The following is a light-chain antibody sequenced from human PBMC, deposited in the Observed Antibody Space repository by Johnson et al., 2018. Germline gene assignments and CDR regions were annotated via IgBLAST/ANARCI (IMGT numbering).Light chain of an antibody. Sequence: QSVLTQPPSVSAAPGQKVTISCYGSSSNIGNNYVSWYQQLPGTAPKLLIYENNKRPSGIPDRFSGSKSGTSATLGITGLQTGDAADYYCGTWDSSLSAGNVFGTGTQVTVL. V-gene: IGLV1-51*02. CDR3: GTWDSSLSAGNV. J-gene: IGLJ1*01. CDR1: SSNIGNNY. CDR2: ENN.